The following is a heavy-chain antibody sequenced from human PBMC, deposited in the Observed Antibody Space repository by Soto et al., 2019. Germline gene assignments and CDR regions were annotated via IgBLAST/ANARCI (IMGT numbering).Heavy chain of an antibody. CDR2: IIPILGLA. Sequence: QVQLVQSGAEVKKPGSSVKVSCKASGGTFSSYTISWVRQAPGQGLEWMGRIIPILGLANYAQKIQGRFTMTADNSTSTAYMELSSLRSEDTAVYYCARVSVAAAMRVYYFDSWGQGTLVTVSS. CDR3: ARVSVAAAMRVYYFDS. V-gene: IGHV1-69*02. J-gene: IGHJ4*02. CDR1: GGTFSSYT. D-gene: IGHD2-2*01.